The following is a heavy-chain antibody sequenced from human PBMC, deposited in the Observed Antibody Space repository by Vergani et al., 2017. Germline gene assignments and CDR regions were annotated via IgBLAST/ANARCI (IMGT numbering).Heavy chain of an antibody. D-gene: IGHD1-1*01. J-gene: IGHJ4*02. CDR1: GITFSSYS. CDR2: ISSSSSYI. V-gene: IGHV3-21*02. Sequence: EAQLVESGGGAVKPGGSLRLSCTASGITFSSYSMNWVRQAPGKGLEWVSSISSSSSYIYYADSVKGRFTISRDNAKNSLYLQMNSLRAEDTAVYYCARMGIRELDYWGQGTLVTVSS. CDR3: ARMGIRELDY.